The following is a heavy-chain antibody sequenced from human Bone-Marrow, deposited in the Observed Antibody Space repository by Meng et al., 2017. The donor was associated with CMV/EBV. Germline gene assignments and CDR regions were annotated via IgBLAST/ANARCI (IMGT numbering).Heavy chain of an antibody. CDR3: ARPIWSGYSSFDP. CDR2: MNPDSGNT. V-gene: IGHV1-8*01. Sequence: ASVKVSCKASEYTFTRYDINWVRQAIGQGLEWMGWMNPDSGNTAYAQKFQGRVTMTRDTSTSTAYMELRSLKSEDTAVYYCARPIWSGYSSFDPWGQGTLVTVSS. CDR1: EYTFTRYD. D-gene: IGHD3-3*01. J-gene: IGHJ5*02.